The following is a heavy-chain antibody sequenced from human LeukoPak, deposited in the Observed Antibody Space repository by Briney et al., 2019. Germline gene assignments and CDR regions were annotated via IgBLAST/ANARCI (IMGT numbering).Heavy chain of an antibody. Sequence: ASVKVSCKASGYTFTCYDINWVRQATGQGLEWMGWMNPNSGNTGYTQKFQGRVTMTRNTSISTAYMELSSLRSEDTAVYYCARELTGYFDYFDYWGQGTLVTVSS. CDR1: GYTFTCYD. CDR2: MNPNSGNT. V-gene: IGHV1-8*01. D-gene: IGHD3-9*01. CDR3: ARELTGYFDYFDY. J-gene: IGHJ4*02.